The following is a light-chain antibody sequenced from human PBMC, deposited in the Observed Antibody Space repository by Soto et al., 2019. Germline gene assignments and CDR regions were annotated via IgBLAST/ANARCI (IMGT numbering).Light chain of an antibody. CDR1: QSISSW. J-gene: IGKJ5*01. CDR2: DAS. Sequence: DIQMTQSPSTLSASVGDRVTITCRASQSISSWLAWYQQKPGKAPKLLIYDASSLESGVPSRFSGSGSGTEFTLTISSLQPDDFATYYCQQSYSTPPEITFGQGTRLEIK. V-gene: IGKV1-5*01. CDR3: QQSYSTPPEIT.